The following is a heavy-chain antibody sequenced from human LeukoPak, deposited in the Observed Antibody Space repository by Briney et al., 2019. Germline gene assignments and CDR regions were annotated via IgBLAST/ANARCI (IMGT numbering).Heavy chain of an antibody. CDR1: GFPFSDFY. CDR2: ISSSGTTI. Sequence: GGSLRLSCAASGFPFSDFYMSWIRQAPGKGREWVSYISSSGTTIYYADSVKGRFTISRDNAKNSLYLQMNNLRAEDTAVYYCARDRWGKYYFDYWGKGTLVTVSS. D-gene: IGHD7-27*01. V-gene: IGHV3-11*01. CDR3: ARDRWGKYYFDY. J-gene: IGHJ4*02.